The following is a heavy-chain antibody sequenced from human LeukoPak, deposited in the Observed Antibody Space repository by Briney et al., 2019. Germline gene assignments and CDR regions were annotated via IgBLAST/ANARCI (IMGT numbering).Heavy chain of an antibody. CDR2: IWYDGSNK. J-gene: IGHJ6*02. CDR1: GFTFRNYV. D-gene: IGHD3-10*01. V-gene: IGHV3-33*08. CDR3: ARGQTNYYGSGSYTYYYYGMDV. Sequence: GGSLRLSCAASGFTFRNYVIHWVRQAPGKGLEWVAVIWYDGSNKYYADSVKGRFTISRDNSKNTLYLQMNSLRAEDTAVYYCARGQTNYYGSGSYTYYYYGMDVWGQGTTVTVSS.